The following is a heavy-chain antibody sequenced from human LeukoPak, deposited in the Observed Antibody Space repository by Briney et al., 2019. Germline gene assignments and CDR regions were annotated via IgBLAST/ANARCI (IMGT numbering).Heavy chain of an antibody. D-gene: IGHD2-2*01. CDR1: GGSFSGYY. V-gene: IGHV4-34*01. CDR3: ARSDTDIVVVPAAVYLDY. CDR2: INHSGST. Sequence: SETLSLTCAVYGGSFSGYYWSWIRQPPGKGLEWIGEINHSGSTNYNPSLKSRVTISVDTSKNQFSLKLSSVTAADTAVYYCARSDTDIVVVPAAVYLDYWGQGTLVTVSS. J-gene: IGHJ4*02.